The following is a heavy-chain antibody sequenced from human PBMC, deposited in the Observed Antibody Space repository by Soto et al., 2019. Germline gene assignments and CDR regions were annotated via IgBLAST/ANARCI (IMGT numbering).Heavy chain of an antibody. Sequence: SLRLSCAASGFTFSSYGMHWVRQAPGKGLEWVAVISYDGSNKYYADSVKGRFTISRDNSKNTLYLQMNSLRAEDTAVYYCAKDFDSGLFDYWGQGTLVTVSS. D-gene: IGHD3-9*01. J-gene: IGHJ4*02. CDR2: ISYDGSNK. CDR3: AKDFDSGLFDY. CDR1: GFTFSSYG. V-gene: IGHV3-30*18.